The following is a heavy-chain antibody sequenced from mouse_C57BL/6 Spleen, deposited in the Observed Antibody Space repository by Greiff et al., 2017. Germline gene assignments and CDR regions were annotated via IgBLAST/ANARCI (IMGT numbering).Heavy chain of an antibody. V-gene: IGHV5-12*01. J-gene: IGHJ2*01. Sequence: EVKLVESGGGLVQPGGSLKLSCAASGFTFSDYYLYWVRQTPEKRLEWVAYISNGGGSTYYPDTVQGRFTISRDNTKNTLYLQMSRLKSEDTAMYYCARRGYDGHSYYWGHGTTLTVSS. CDR3: ARRGYDGHSYY. D-gene: IGHD2-3*01. CDR2: ISNGGGST. CDR1: GFTFSDYY.